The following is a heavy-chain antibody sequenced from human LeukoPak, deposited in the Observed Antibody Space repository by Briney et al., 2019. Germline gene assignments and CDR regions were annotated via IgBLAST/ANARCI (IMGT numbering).Heavy chain of an antibody. CDR2: IYSGGST. D-gene: IGHD3-9*01. V-gene: IGHV3-66*01. Sequence: GGSLRLSCAASGFTFSSNYMSWVRQAPGKGLEWVSVIYSGGSTYYADSVKGRFTISRDNSKNTLYLQMNSLRAEDTAVYYCARDEDILTGYFRDYWGQGTLVTVSS. J-gene: IGHJ4*02. CDR3: ARDEDILTGYFRDY. CDR1: GFTFSSNY.